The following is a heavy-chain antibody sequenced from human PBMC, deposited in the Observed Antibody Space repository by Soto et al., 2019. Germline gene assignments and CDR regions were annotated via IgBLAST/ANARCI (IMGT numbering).Heavy chain of an antibody. V-gene: IGHV1-69*12. J-gene: IGHJ4*02. Sequence: QVQLVQSGAEVKKPGSSVKVSCRASGGTFSSFAFSWVRQVPGQGLEWMGGIIPSFDTANYAQKFKGRVPITADESTSTAYMELSSLTSEDTAVYFCARPHSGGVIIPFDYWGQGTLVTVSS. CDR1: GGTFSSFA. D-gene: IGHD3-16*02. CDR2: IIPSFDTA. CDR3: ARPHSGGVIIPFDY.